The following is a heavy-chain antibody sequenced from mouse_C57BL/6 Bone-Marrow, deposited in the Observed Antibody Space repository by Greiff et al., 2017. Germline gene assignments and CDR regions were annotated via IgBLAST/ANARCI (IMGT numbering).Heavy chain of an antibody. D-gene: IGHD4-1*01. CDR3: ARRETGTGGYFDY. V-gene: IGHV1-18*01. Sequence: VHVKQSGPELVKPGASVKIPCKASGYTFTDYNMDWVKQSHGKSLEWIGDINPNNGGTIYNQKFKGKATLTVDKSSSTAYMELRSLTSEDTAVYYCARRETGTGGYFDYWGQGTTLTVSS. CDR1: GYTFTDYN. CDR2: INPNNGGT. J-gene: IGHJ2*01.